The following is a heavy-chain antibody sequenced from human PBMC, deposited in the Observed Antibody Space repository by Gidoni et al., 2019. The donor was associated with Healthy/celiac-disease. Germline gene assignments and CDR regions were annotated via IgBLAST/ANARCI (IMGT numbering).Heavy chain of an antibody. CDR3: ARDHFHREEGYYYDSSGYGDDAFDI. V-gene: IGHV4-4*07. CDR2: IYTSGST. CDR1: GGSISSYY. Sequence: QVQLQESGPGLVKPSETLSLTCTVSGGSISSYYWSWIRQPAGKGLEWIGRIYTSGSTNYNPSLKSRVTMSVDTSKNQFSLKLSSVTAADTAVYYCARDHFHREEGYYYDSSGYGDDAFDIWGQGTMVTVSS. D-gene: IGHD3-22*01. J-gene: IGHJ3*02.